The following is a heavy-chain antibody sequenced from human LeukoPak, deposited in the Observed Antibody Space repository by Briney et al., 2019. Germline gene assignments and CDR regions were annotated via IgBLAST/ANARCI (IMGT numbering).Heavy chain of an antibody. CDR3: AALQTSFSRAFDI. CDR2: INPNSGGT. J-gene: IGHJ3*02. Sequence: GASVKVSCKASGYTFTGYYMHWVRQAPGQGLEWMGWINPNSGGTNYAQKFQGRVTMTRDTSISTAYMELSRLRSDDTAVYYCAALQTSFSRAFDIWGQGTMVTVSS. CDR1: GYTFTGYY. V-gene: IGHV1-2*02.